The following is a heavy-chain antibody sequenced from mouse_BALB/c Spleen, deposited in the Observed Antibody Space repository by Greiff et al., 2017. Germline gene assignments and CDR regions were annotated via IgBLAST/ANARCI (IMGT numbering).Heavy chain of an antibody. CDR2: IRNKANGYTT. CDR1: GFTFTDYY. J-gene: IGHJ1*01. D-gene: IGHD3-3*01. Sequence: EVKVVESGGGLVQPGGSLRLSCATSGFTFTDYYMSWVRQPPGKALEWLGFIRNKANGYTTEYSASVKGRFTISRDNSQSILYLQMNTLRAEDSATYYCARDGGTRYFDVWGAGTTVTVSS. CDR3: ARDGGTRYFDV. V-gene: IGHV7-3*02.